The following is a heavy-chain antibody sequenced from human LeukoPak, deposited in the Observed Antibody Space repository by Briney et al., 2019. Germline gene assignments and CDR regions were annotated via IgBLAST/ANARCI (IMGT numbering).Heavy chain of an antibody. V-gene: IGHV3-23*01. CDR1: RFAFSNYV. D-gene: IGHD3-3*01. J-gene: IGHJ4*02. CDR2: ITGSGDAT. Sequence: GGSLRLSCAASRFAFSNYVMNWVRQPPGKWLECVSSITGSGDATYYAVSMKGRFTISRDNSKNTLYLQMTSLKAEDTAVYYCAKRGSDFRALEYWGQGTLVTVSS. CDR3: AKRGSDFRALEY.